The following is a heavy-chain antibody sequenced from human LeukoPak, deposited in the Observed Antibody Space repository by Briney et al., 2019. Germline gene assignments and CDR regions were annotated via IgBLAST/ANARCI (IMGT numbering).Heavy chain of an antibody. CDR1: GFTFSSYA. D-gene: IGHD6-19*01. V-gene: IGHV3-23*01. J-gene: IGHJ4*02. CDR2: ISGSGTTT. CDR3: AKASSGWSQDDY. Sequence: GGSLRLSCAASGFTFSSYAMSWDRQAPGKGPEWVSAISGSGTTTYYADSVKGRFTISRDNSKNTLYLQMNSLRAEDTAVYYCAKASSGWSQDDYWGQGTLVPVSS.